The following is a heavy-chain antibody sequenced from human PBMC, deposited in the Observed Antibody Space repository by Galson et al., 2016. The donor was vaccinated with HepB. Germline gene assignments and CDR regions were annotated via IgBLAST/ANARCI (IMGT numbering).Heavy chain of an antibody. CDR1: GYTFTGYY. D-gene: IGHD3-22*01. CDR3: SRISLSSGYFLSFMPGLHSDY. J-gene: IGHJ4*02. CDR2: INPNSGDT. V-gene: IGHV1-2*02. Sequence: SVKVSCKASGYTFTGYYLHWVRQAPGQGLEWMGWINPNSGDTNYAQKFQGRVTMTRDTSISTAYMELNRLTSTDTAVYYCSRISLSSGYFLSFMPGLHSDYWGQGTLVSVSS.